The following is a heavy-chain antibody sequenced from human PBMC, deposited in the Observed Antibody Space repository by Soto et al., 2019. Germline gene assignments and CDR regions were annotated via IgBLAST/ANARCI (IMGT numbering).Heavy chain of an antibody. D-gene: IGHD1-26*01. CDR2: SRNRVHSHTT. CDR3: TRGLLGRAPSYTVRGMDV. V-gene: IGHV3-72*01. Sequence: EVQLVESGGGLVQPGGSLRLSCAASGFTFSDHYMDWVRQAPGKGLEWVARSRNRVHSHTTEYAASVKGSFTISIDESKSYLELQMNSLKIEVTAVYYGTRGLLGRAPSYTVRGMDVWGQGTTVTVSS. CDR1: GFTFSDHY. J-gene: IGHJ6*01.